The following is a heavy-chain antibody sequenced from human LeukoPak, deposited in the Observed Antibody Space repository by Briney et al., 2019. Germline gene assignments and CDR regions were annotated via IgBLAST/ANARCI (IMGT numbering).Heavy chain of an antibody. CDR2: ISAYDGKT. V-gene: IGHV1-18*01. D-gene: IGHD3-3*01. CDR3: ARDWEWSPQVDWFGP. Sequence: GASVKVSYKASGYIFTTYGISWVRQAPGQGLDWMGWISAYDGKTNYAQKFQGRVTMTTDTSTSTAYMELRSLRSDDTAVYYCARDWEWSPQVDWFGPWGQGTLVTVSS. J-gene: IGHJ5*02. CDR1: GYIFTTYG.